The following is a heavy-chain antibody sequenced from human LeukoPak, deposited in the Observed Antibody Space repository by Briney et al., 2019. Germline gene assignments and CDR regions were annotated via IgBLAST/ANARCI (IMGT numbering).Heavy chain of an antibody. CDR2: IYYSGST. J-gene: IGHJ6*03. V-gene: IGHV4-59*01. CDR1: GGSISSYY. CDR3: ARVPPYYYYMDV. Sequence: SETLSLTCTVSGGSISSYYWSWIRQPPGKGLEWIGYIYYSGSTNYNPSLKSRVTISVATSKNQFSLKLSPVTAADTAVYYCARVPPYYYYMDVWGKGTTVTVSS.